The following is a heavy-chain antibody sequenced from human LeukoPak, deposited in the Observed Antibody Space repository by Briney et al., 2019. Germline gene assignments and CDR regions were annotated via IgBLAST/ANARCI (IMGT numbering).Heavy chain of an antibody. CDR2: ISGSGSST. CDR1: GVSISSSNSY. CDR3: ARDTVTTAAQFSYYYYMDV. J-gene: IGHJ6*03. V-gene: IGHV3-23*01. Sequence: ETLSLTCTVSGVSISSSNSYWGWIRQPPGKGLEWVSVISGSGSSTYYADSVKGRFTISRDNSKNTLYLQMNSLRAEDTAVYYCARDTVTTAAQFSYYYYMDVWGKGTTVTVSS. D-gene: IGHD4-17*01.